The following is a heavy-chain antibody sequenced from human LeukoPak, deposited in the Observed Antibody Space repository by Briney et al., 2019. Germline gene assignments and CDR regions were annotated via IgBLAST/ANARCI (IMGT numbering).Heavy chain of an antibody. CDR3: AREDSSSWRKFDY. J-gene: IGHJ4*02. D-gene: IGHD6-13*01. CDR1: GGTFSSYA. Sequence: ASVKVSCKASGGTFSSYAISWVRQAPGQGLEWMGGINPIFGTANYAQKFQGRVTITADESTSTAYMELSSLRSEDTAVYYCAREDSSSWRKFDYWGQGTLVTVSS. V-gene: IGHV1-69*13. CDR2: INPIFGTA.